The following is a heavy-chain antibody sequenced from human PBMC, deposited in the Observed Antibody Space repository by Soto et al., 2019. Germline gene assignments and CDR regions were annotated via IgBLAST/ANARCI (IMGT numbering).Heavy chain of an antibody. V-gene: IGHV3-23*01. Sequence: GGSLRLSCAASGFTFSSYAMSWVRQAPGKGLEWVSAISGSGGSTYYADSVKGRFTISRDNSKNTLYLQMNSLRAEDTAVYYCAIRQGIQLWLGFGYWGQGTLVTVSS. CDR2: ISGSGGST. J-gene: IGHJ4*02. CDR3: AIRQGIQLWLGFGY. CDR1: GFTFSSYA. D-gene: IGHD5-18*01.